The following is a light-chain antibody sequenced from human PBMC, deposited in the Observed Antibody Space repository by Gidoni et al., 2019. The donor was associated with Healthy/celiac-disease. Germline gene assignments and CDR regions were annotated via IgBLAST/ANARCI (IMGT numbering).Light chain of an antibody. Sequence: ELVMTQSPATLSVSPGERATLSCRASQSVSSNLAWYQPKPGQAPRLLIYGASTRATGIPARFSGSGSGTEVTLTISSLQSEDFAVYYCQQYNNWPPVTFXQXTRLEIK. CDR2: GAS. CDR3: QQYNNWPPVT. V-gene: IGKV3-15*01. CDR1: QSVSSN. J-gene: IGKJ5*01.